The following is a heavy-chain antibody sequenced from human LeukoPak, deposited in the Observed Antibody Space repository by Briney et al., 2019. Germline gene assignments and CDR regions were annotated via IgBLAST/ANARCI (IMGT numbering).Heavy chain of an antibody. Sequence: SETLSLTCAVYGGSFSGYFWSWIRQPPGKGLEWIGEINHSGSTNYNPSLKSRVTISVDTSKNQFSLKLSSVTAADTAVYYCARGGFAYYYDSSGYYYFDYWGQGTLVTVSS. V-gene: IGHV4-34*01. CDR2: INHSGST. J-gene: IGHJ4*02. CDR1: GGSFSGYF. CDR3: ARGGFAYYYDSSGYYYFDY. D-gene: IGHD3-22*01.